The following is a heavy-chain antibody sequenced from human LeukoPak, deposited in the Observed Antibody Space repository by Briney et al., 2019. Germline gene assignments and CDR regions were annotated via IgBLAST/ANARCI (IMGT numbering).Heavy chain of an antibody. Sequence: SETLSLTCTVSGYSMSSGYYWGWTRQPPERGLEWIGSMYHTGSTYYNPSLKSRVTISVDTSKNQFSLKLSSVTAADTAVYYCAGDGYYGSGSTLDYWGQGTLVTVSS. CDR2: MYHTGST. D-gene: IGHD3-10*01. CDR3: AGDGYYGSGSTLDY. CDR1: GYSMSSGYY. J-gene: IGHJ4*02. V-gene: IGHV4-38-2*02.